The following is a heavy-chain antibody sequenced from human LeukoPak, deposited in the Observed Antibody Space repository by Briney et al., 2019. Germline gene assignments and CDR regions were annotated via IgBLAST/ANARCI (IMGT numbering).Heavy chain of an antibody. J-gene: IGHJ4*02. CDR1: GYSISSGYY. V-gene: IGHV4-38-2*02. CDR3: AREQIFGVVIYFDH. Sequence: PSETLSLTCAVSGYSISSGYYWGWIRQPPGKGLEWIGTIYHSGTTYYNPSLKSRVTISVDTSKNQFSLKLSSVTAADTAVYYCAREQIFGVVIYFDHWGQGTLVTVSS. D-gene: IGHD3-3*01. CDR2: IYHSGTT.